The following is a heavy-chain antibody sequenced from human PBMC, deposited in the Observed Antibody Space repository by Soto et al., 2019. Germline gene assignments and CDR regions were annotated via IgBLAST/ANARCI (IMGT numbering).Heavy chain of an antibody. CDR1: GYSFTSYW. CDR3: ARLDWYSFDS. V-gene: IGHV5-51*01. CDR2: IFPGDSDT. Sequence: GESLKISCKGSGYSFTSYWIGWVRQMPGKGLEWMGSIFPGDSDTRYSPSFQGQVTISADKSISTTYLRLNSLQASDTALYFCARLDWYSFDSWGQGTLVTASS. J-gene: IGHJ4*02. D-gene: IGHD2-2*03.